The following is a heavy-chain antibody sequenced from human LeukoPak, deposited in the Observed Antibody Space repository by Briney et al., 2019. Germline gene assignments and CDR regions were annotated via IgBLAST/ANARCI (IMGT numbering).Heavy chain of an antibody. V-gene: IGHV3-7*01. D-gene: IGHD3-22*01. J-gene: IGHJ4*02. CDR2: IKQDESEK. CDR3: ARDGLVYHYGSSAYYSDY. Sequence: GGALRLSCAASGFTFSSYWMSWVRQAPGKGVEWVANIKQDESEKYYVDSVKGRFTISRDNAKNSLNLQMNGLRAEDTAVYFCARDGLVYHYGSSAYYSDYWGQGTLVTVSS. CDR1: GFTFSSYW.